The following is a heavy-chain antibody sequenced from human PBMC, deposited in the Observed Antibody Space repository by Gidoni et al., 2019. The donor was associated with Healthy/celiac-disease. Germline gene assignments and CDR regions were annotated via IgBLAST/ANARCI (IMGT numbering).Heavy chain of an antibody. CDR3: ARSTYYYGSGPNWFDP. CDR1: GGSISSGDYY. Sequence: QVQLQESGPGLVKPSQTLSLTCTVPGGSISSGDYYWSWIRQPPGKGLEWIGYIYYSGSTYYNPSLKSRVTISVDTSKNQFSLKLSSVTAADTAVYYCARSTYYYGSGPNWFDPWGQGTLVTVSS. J-gene: IGHJ5*02. V-gene: IGHV4-30-4*01. CDR2: IYYSGST. D-gene: IGHD3-10*01.